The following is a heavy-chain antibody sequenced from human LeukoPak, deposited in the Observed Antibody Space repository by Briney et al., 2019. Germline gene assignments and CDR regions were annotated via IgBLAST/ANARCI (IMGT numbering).Heavy chain of an antibody. CDR1: GFTFGDYA. J-gene: IGHJ4*02. Sequence: GGSLRLSCTASGFTFGDYAMSWFRQAPGKGLEWVGFIRSKAYGGTTEYAASVKGRFTISRDDSKSIAYLQMNSLKTEDTAVYYCTRAATPLADTFWGQGTLVTVSS. D-gene: IGHD3-16*01. V-gene: IGHV3-49*03. CDR3: TRAATPLADTF. CDR2: IRSKAYGGTT.